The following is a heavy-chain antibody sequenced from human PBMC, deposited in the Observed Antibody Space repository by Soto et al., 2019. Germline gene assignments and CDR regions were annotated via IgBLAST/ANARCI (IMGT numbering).Heavy chain of an antibody. J-gene: IGHJ2*01. CDR3: ARDYGGLYFDL. CDR2: VYQSGTS. CDR1: GASMSSSNW. V-gene: IGHV4-4*02. Sequence: QVQLQESGPGLVKPSGTLWLTCAVSGASMSSSNWWSWVRQPPGKGLEWIGEVYQSGTSNYNPSRGSXXTXSXXKSKDHLSLKLTSVTAADTAVYHCARDYGGLYFDLWGRGTLVTVSS. D-gene: IGHD4-17*01.